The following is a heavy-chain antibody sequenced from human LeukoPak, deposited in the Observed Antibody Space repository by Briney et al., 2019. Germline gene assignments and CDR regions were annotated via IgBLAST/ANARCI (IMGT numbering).Heavy chain of an antibody. D-gene: IGHD3-16*02. CDR1: GGSISSGDYY. CDR3: ARDSITFGGVIVQDY. J-gene: IGHJ4*02. Sequence: SETLSLTCYVSGGSISSGDYYWSWSRQPPGKGLERIWYSYYSGSTYSTASLNSRVTISVDTSKNQFSLKLSSVTAADTAVYYCARDSITFGGVIVQDYWGQGTLVTVSS. V-gene: IGHV4-30-4*01. CDR2: SYYSGST.